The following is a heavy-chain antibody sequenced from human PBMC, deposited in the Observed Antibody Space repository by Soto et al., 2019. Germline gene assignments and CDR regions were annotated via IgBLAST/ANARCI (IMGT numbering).Heavy chain of an antibody. CDR1: GFTFSGSA. Sequence: EVQLVESGGGLVQPGGSLTLSCAASGFTFSGSAMHWVRQASGKGLEWVGRIRSKANSYATAYAASVKGRFTISRDDSKNTAYLQMNSLKSEDAAVYYCSLYYYYCYGMHVWGQGTTVTVSS. D-gene: IGHD3-16*01. J-gene: IGHJ6*02. V-gene: IGHV3-73*02. CDR2: IRSKANSYAT. CDR3: SLYYYYCYGMHV.